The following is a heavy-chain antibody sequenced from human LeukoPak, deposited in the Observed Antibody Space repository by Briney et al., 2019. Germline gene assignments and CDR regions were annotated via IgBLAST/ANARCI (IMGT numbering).Heavy chain of an antibody. CDR3: ARSFTVTKRLFYYYGMDV. V-gene: IGHV1-8*02. J-gene: IGHJ6*02. CDR1: GGTFSSYA. Sequence: ASVKVSCKASGGTFSSYAINWVRQATGQGLEWMGWMNPNSGNTGYAQKFQGRVTMTRNTSISTAYMELSSLRSEDTAVYYCARSFTVTKRLFYYYGMDVWGQGTTVTVSS. CDR2: MNPNSGNT. D-gene: IGHD4-17*01.